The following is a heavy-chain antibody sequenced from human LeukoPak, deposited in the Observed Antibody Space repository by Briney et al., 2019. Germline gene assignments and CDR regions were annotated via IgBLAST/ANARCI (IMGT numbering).Heavy chain of an antibody. Sequence: SVKVSCKASGGTFSSYAISWVRQAPGQGLEWMGRIIPIFGIANYAQKFQGRVTITADKSTRTAYMELSSLRSEDTAVYYCARGRYCSSTSCYRDYYYGMDVWGQGTTVTVSS. CDR2: IIPIFGIA. V-gene: IGHV1-69*04. J-gene: IGHJ6*02. CDR1: GGTFSSYA. CDR3: ARGRYCSSTSCYRDYYYGMDV. D-gene: IGHD2-2*02.